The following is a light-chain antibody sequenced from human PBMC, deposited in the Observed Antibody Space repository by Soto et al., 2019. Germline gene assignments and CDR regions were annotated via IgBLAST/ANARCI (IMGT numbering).Light chain of an antibody. V-gene: IGKV1-39*01. J-gene: IGKJ1*01. CDR2: AAS. CDR3: QQSYNTLWT. Sequence: DIQMTQSPSSLSTSVGDRVTITCRASQSISSSLNWYQHKPGEAPKLLIYAASTLQSGVPSRFSGSGSGTYVTLTISGLQPEDVATYYCQQSYNTLWTFVQGTKVQIK. CDR1: QSISSS.